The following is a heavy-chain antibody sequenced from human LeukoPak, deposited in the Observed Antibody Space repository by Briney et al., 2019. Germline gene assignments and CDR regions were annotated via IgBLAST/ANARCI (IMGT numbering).Heavy chain of an antibody. CDR2: IKQDGSEK. CDR1: GFTFSSYW. CDR3: ARDCSGGSCYSN. J-gene: IGHJ4*02. Sequence: GGSLRLSCAASGFTFSSYWMSWVRPAPGEGLEWVANIKQDGSEKYYVDSVKGRFPISRDNAKNPLYLQMNSLRAEDTAVYYCARDCSGGSCYSNWGQGTLVTVSS. D-gene: IGHD2-15*01. V-gene: IGHV3-7*03.